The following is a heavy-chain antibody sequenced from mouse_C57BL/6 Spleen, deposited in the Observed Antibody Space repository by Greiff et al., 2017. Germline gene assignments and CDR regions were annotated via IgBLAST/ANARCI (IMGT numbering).Heavy chain of an antibody. CDR3: ARSGGSSLLYFDV. D-gene: IGHD1-1*01. Sequence: QVQLQQSGAELAKPGASVKLSCKASGYTFTSYWMHWVKQRPGQGLEWIGYINPSSGYTKYNQKFKDKATLTADKSSSTAYMQLSSLTYEDAAVYYSARSGGSSLLYFDVWGTWTTVTVSS. CDR1: GYTFTSYW. V-gene: IGHV1-7*01. CDR2: INPSSGYT. J-gene: IGHJ1*03.